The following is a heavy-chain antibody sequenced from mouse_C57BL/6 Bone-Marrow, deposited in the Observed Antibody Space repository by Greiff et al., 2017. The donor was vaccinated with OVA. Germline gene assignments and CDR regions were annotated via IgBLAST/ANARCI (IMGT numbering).Heavy chain of an antibody. J-gene: IGHJ3*01. CDR2: IHPNSGST. Sequence: QVHVKQPGAELVKPGASVKLSCKASGYTFTSYWMHWVKQRPGQGLEWIGMIHPNSGSTNYNEKFKSKATLTVDKSSSTAYMQLSSLTSEDSAVYYCARPYYGSSPWFAYWGQGTLVTVSA. CDR3: ARPYYGSSPWFAY. D-gene: IGHD1-1*01. V-gene: IGHV1-64*01. CDR1: GYTFTSYW.